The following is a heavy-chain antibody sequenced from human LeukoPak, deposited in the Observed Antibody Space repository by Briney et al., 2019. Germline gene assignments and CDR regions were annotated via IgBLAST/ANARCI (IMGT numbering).Heavy chain of an antibody. CDR3: ARGAPIVVVTASYYFDY. CDR2: IKEDGSEK. V-gene: IGHV3-7*01. Sequence: PGGSLRLSCAASGFTISSYWMTWVRQAPGKGLEWVANIKEDGSEKNYVDSVKGRFTIARDNAKNSLYLQMNSLRAEDTAVYYCARGAPIVVVTASYYFDYWGQGTLVTVSS. J-gene: IGHJ4*02. D-gene: IGHD2-21*02. CDR1: GFTISSYW.